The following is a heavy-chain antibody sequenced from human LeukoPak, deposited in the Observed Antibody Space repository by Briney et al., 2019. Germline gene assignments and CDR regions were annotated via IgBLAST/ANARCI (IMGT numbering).Heavy chain of an antibody. J-gene: IGHJ4*02. CDR2: IGGGDT. D-gene: IGHD1-1*01. CDR1: GFTFSIHA. V-gene: IGHV3-23*01. CDR3: AKGWIPYNRVFDCFDF. Sequence: PGGSLRLSCAGSGFTFSIHAMSWVRQAPGKGLEWVSTIGGGDTYYADSVKGRFTISRDDSQSTVHLQMNSLRAEDTALYYCAKGWIPYNRVFDCFDFWGQGTLVTVSS.